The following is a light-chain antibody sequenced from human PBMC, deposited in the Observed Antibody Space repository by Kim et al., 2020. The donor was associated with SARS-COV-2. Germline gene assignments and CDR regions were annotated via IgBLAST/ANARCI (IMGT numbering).Light chain of an antibody. CDR1: KLGDKY. CDR2: QDS. Sequence: SSELTQAPSVSVSPGQTASITCSGDKLGDKYACWYQQKPGQSPVLVIYQDSKRPSGIPERFSGSNSGNTATLTISGTQAMDEADYYCQAWDSSTSYVFGT. J-gene: IGLJ1*01. CDR3: QAWDSSTSYV. V-gene: IGLV3-1*01.